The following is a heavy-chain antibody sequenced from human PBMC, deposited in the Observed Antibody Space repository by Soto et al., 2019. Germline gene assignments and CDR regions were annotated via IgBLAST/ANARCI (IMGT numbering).Heavy chain of an antibody. CDR3: ARDWESIAAAGTSYYGMDV. J-gene: IGHJ6*02. CDR1: GYTFTSYY. D-gene: IGHD6-13*01. Sequence: GASVKVSCKASGYTFTSYYMHWVRQAPGQGLEWMGIINPSGGSTSYAQKFQGRVTMTRDTSTSTVYMELSSLRSEDTAVYYCARDWESIAAAGTSYYGMDVWGQGTTVTVSS. V-gene: IGHV1-46*01. CDR2: INPSGGST.